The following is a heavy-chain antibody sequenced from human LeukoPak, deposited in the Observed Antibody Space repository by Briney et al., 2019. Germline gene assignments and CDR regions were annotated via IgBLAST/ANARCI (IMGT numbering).Heavy chain of an antibody. V-gene: IGHV1-69*05. Sequence: SVKVSCKASGGTFSSYAIIWVRQAPGQGLEWMGGIIPIFGTANYAQKFQGRVTITTDESTSTAYMELSSLRSEDTAVYYCARGPLIEGNPDFGYWGQGTLVTVSS. D-gene: IGHD4-23*01. CDR2: IIPIFGTA. J-gene: IGHJ4*02. CDR1: GGTFSSYA. CDR3: ARGPLIEGNPDFGY.